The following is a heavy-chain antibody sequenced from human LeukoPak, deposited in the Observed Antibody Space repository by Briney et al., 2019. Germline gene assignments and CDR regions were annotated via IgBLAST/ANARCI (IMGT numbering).Heavy chain of an antibody. Sequence: GGSLRLSCAASGFTFSTYAMSWVRQAPGRGLEWVSPISPSGDSTYYADSVKGRFTISRDSSKNTLYLQMNSLRAEDTAVYYCAKGGSSFMYGMDVWGQGTTVTVSS. V-gene: IGHV3-23*01. J-gene: IGHJ6*02. D-gene: IGHD3-16*02. CDR3: AKGGSSFMYGMDV. CDR1: GFTFSTYA. CDR2: ISPSGDST.